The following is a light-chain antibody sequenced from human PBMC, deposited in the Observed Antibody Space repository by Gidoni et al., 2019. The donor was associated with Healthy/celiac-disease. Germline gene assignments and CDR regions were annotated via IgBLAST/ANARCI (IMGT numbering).Light chain of an antibody. CDR3: QQRSNWPPLT. Sequence: IVLTQSPATLSLSPGERATLSCRASQSVSSYLAWYQQKPGQASSLLIYDASNRATGIPARFSGSGSGTDFTLTTSRLEPEDFAVYYCQQRSNWPPLTFGGGTKVEIK. CDR2: DAS. V-gene: IGKV3-11*01. CDR1: QSVSSY. J-gene: IGKJ4*01.